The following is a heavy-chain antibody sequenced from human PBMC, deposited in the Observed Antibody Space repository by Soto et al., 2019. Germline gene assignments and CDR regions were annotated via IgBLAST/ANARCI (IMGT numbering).Heavy chain of an antibody. CDR1: GGSISSSSYY. CDR3: ASPAYAVPQRVVVTDAYFQH. J-gene: IGHJ1*01. Sequence: KASETLSLTCTVSGGSISSSSYYWGWIRQPPGKGLEWIGSIYYSGSTYYNPSLKSRVTISVDTSKNQFSLKLSSVTAADTAVYYCASPAYAVPQRVVVTDAYFQHWGQGTLVTVSS. CDR2: IYYSGST. D-gene: IGHD2-21*02. V-gene: IGHV4-39*01.